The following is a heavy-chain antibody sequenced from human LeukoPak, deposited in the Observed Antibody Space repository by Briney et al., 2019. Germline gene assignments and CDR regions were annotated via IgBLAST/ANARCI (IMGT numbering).Heavy chain of an antibody. CDR3: ARSGGFGELTFDY. J-gene: IGHJ4*02. Sequence: PSETLSLTCTVSGGSISSYYWSWIRRPPGKGLEWIGYIYYSGSTNYNPSLKSRVALSLDTSKNQFSLKLSSVTAADTAVYYCARSGGFGELTFDYWGQGTLVTVSS. CDR1: GGSISSYY. CDR2: IYYSGST. D-gene: IGHD3-10*01. V-gene: IGHV4-59*01.